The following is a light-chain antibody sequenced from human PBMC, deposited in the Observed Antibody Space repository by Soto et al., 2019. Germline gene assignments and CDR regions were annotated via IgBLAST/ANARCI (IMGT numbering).Light chain of an antibody. CDR1: SSAIGTYNL. Sequence: QSVLTQPASVSGSPGQSITISCTATSSAIGTYNLVSWYQHHPGKVPRLVIYEGTKRPSGVSNRFSGSKSDNTASLRISGLQPEDEADYYCCSYAGNNFYVFGIGTKLTVL. CDR2: EGT. CDR3: CSYAGNNFYV. V-gene: IGLV2-23*01. J-gene: IGLJ1*01.